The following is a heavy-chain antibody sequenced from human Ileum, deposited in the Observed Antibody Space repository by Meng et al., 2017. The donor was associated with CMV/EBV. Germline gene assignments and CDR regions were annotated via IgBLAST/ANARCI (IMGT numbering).Heavy chain of an antibody. CDR1: DYTLTDHN. V-gene: IGHV1-18*01. CDR3: ARDYWGYDY. CDR2: ISIHHGQT. D-gene: IGHD7-27*01. J-gene: IGHJ4*02. Sequence: QVDLVRSGTEEKRPGATVKVSCKTSDYTLTDHNIAWVRQAPGQGLERIAWISIHHGQTEYAQKYQDRLTVTRDTSTNTAYMELRSLTSDDTAMYYCARDYWGYDYWGQGTLVTVSS.